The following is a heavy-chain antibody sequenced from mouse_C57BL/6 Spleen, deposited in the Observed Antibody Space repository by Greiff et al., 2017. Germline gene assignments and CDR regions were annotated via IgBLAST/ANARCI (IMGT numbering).Heavy chain of an antibody. D-gene: IGHD2-5*01. V-gene: IGHV2-2*01. CDR1: GFSLTSYG. Sequence: VQLVESGPGLVQPSQSLSITCTVSGFSLTSYGVHWVRQSPGKGLEWLGVIWSGGSTDYNAAFISRLSISKDNSKSQVFFKMNSLQADDTAIYYCARKDYYSNSGGFAYWGQGTLVTVSA. J-gene: IGHJ3*01. CDR3: ARKDYYSNSGGFAY. CDR2: IWSGGST.